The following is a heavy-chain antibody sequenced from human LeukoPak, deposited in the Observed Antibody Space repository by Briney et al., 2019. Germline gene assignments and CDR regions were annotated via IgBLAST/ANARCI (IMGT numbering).Heavy chain of an antibody. V-gene: IGHV1-3*01. D-gene: IGHD3-3*01. Sequence: GASVNVSCTASGYTFTSYAMHWVRQAPGQRLEWMGWINAGNGNTKYSQKFQGRVTITRDTSASTAYMELSSLRSEDTAVYYCARFSFFLEWLLPDYWGQGTLVTVSS. CDR1: GYTFTSYA. CDR2: INAGNGNT. J-gene: IGHJ4*02. CDR3: ARFSFFLEWLLPDY.